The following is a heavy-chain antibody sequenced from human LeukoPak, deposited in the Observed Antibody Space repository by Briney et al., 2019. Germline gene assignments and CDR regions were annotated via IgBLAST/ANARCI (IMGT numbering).Heavy chain of an antibody. CDR1: GFAFSSYE. V-gene: IGHV3-48*03. CDR2: ISSSCSTI. J-gene: IGHJ6*02. CDR3: ARDGTPVGYCSSTSCYLYGMDV. D-gene: IGHD2-2*01. Sequence: GGSLRLSCAASGFAFSSYEMNWVRHAPGKGLEWVSYISSSCSTIYYADSVKGRFTISRDNAKNSLYLQMNSLRAEDTAVYYCARDGTPVGYCSSTSCYLYGMDVWGQGTTVTVSS.